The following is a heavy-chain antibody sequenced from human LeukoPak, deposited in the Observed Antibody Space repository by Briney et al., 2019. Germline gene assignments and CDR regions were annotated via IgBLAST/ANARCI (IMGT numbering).Heavy chain of an antibody. CDR1: GGSISSYY. CDR2: IYYSGST. V-gene: IGHV4-59*01. Sequence: SETLSLTCTVSGGSISSYYWSWIRQPPGKGLEWIGYIYYSGSTNYNPSLKSRVTISVDTSKNQFSLKLSSVTAADTAVYYCARVSSGWEPFDYWGQGTLVTVSS. CDR3: ARVSSGWEPFDY. D-gene: IGHD6-19*01. J-gene: IGHJ4*02.